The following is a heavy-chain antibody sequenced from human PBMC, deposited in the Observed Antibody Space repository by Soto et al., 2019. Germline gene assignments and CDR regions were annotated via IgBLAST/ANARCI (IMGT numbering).Heavy chain of an antibody. CDR1: GFTFSDYY. J-gene: IGHJ4*02. Sequence: GGSLRLSCAASGFTFSDYYMSWIRQAPGKGLEWVSYISSSSSTIYYADSVKGRFIVSRDSPKNTLYLQMDSLRAEDTAVYYCAREAIIVIAAPEYYFDYWGQGTLVTVSS. CDR2: ISSSSSTI. D-gene: IGHD3-22*01. CDR3: AREAIIVIAAPEYYFDY. V-gene: IGHV3-11*04.